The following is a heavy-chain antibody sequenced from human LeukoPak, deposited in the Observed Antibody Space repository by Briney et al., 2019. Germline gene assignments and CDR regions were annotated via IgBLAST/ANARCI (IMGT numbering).Heavy chain of an antibody. CDR3: ASGGSWWDYYMDV. J-gene: IGHJ6*03. D-gene: IGHD2-15*01. Sequence: SETLSLTCTASGYSISSSYYWGWIRQPPGQGLEWIGYIYYSGSTNYNPSLKSRVTISVDTSKNQFSLKLSSVTAADTAVYYCASGGSWWDYYMDVWGKGTTVTVSS. CDR1: GYSISSSYY. V-gene: IGHV4-61*01. CDR2: IYYSGST.